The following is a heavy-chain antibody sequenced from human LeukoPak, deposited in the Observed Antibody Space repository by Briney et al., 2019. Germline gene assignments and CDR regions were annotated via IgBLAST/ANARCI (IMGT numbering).Heavy chain of an antibody. CDR1: GGSISSGGYS. Sequence: PSETLSLTCAVSGGSISSGGYSWSWIRQPPGTGLEWIGYIYHSGSTNYNPSLKSRVTISVDTSKNQFSLKLSSVTAADTAVYYCARHKAVAGWAHYFDYWGQGTLVTVSS. CDR3: ARHKAVAGWAHYFDY. D-gene: IGHD6-19*01. J-gene: IGHJ4*02. V-gene: IGHV4-30-2*01. CDR2: IYHSGST.